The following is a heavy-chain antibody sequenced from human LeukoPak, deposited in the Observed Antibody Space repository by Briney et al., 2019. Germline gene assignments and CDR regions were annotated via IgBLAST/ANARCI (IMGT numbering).Heavy chain of an antibody. Sequence: GRSLRLSCAASGFNFRIYGMLWVRQAPGTGLEWVAFVSYDETNKYYADSVKGRFTISRDNSKNTLYLQMNSLGAEDTAVYYCARSRSWHSSGWWDAFDIWGQGTVVTVSS. D-gene: IGHD6-19*01. J-gene: IGHJ3*02. CDR3: ARSRSWHSSGWWDAFDI. CDR2: VSYDETNK. CDR1: GFNFRIYG. V-gene: IGHV3-30*03.